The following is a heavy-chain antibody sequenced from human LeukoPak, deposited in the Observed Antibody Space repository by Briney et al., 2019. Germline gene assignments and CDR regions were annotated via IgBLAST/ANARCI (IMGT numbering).Heavy chain of an antibody. CDR3: AKDWGRDDIVVVPAATDAFDI. D-gene: IGHD2-2*01. CDR1: GFTFSSYW. J-gene: IGHJ3*02. Sequence: PGGSLRLSCAASGFTFSSYWMHWVRQAPGKGLVWVSRINSDGSSTSYADSVKGRFTISRDNAKNTLYLQMNSLRAEDTAVYYCAKDWGRDDIVVVPAATDAFDIWGQGTMVTVSS. CDR2: INSDGSST. V-gene: IGHV3-74*01.